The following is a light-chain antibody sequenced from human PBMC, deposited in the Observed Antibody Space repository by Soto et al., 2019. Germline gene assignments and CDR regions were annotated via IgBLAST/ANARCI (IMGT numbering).Light chain of an antibody. CDR2: RAS. V-gene: IGKV3-15*01. CDR1: QNIYSN. Sequence: IVMTQSPATLSVSPGERVTLSCRASQNIYSNIAWYQQRPGQAPRLLIYRASTRATGVPARFSGSGSGTDFNLTISSLQSEDFTVYSCLQYHNLWAFGQGTKVEIK. CDR3: LQYHNLWA. J-gene: IGKJ1*01.